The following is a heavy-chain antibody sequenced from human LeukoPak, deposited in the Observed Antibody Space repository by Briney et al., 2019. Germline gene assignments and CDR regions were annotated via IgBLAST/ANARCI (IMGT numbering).Heavy chain of an antibody. J-gene: IGHJ3*01. V-gene: IGHV1-69*13. CDR1: GGTFSSYA. D-gene: IGHD1-1*01. CDR3: ARDPSTGTTAGLP. Sequence: SVKVSCKASGGTFSSYAISWVRQAPGQGLEWMGGIIPIFGTANYAQKFQGRVTITADESTSTAYMELSSLRSEDTAVYYCARDPSTGTTAGLPWGQGTMVTVSS. CDR2: IIPIFGTA.